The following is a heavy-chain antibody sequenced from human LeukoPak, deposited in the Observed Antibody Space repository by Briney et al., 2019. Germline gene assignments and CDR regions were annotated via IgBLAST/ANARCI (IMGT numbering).Heavy chain of an antibody. CDR3: ARDGVGHYDSSGYHWFDP. Sequence: PSQTLSLTCAVSGGSISSGGYSWSWIRQHPGKGLEWIGYIYYSGSTYYNPSLKSRVTISVDTSKNQFSLKLSSVTAADTAVYYCARDGVGHYDSSGYHWFDPWGQGTLVTVSS. CDR1: GGSISSGGYS. J-gene: IGHJ5*02. V-gene: IGHV4-31*11. D-gene: IGHD3-22*01. CDR2: IYYSGST.